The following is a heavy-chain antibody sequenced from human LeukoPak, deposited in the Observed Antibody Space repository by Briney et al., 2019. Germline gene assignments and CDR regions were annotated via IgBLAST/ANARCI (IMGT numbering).Heavy chain of an antibody. D-gene: IGHD3-9*01. CDR1: GFTFSSYA. CDR2: ISGGGGST. V-gene: IGHV3-23*01. Sequence: GGSLRLSCAASGFTFSSYAMSWVRQSPGKGLEWVSAISGGGGSTYYAYYTDSVRGRFTISRDNSKNTLYLQMNSLRAEDTAVYYCAKFYDILAAYFDFWGQGTLVTVSS. J-gene: IGHJ4*02. CDR3: AKFYDILAAYFDF.